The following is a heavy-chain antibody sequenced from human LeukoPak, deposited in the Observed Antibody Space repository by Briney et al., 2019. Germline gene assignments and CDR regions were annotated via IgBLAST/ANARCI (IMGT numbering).Heavy chain of an antibody. CDR1: GFTFSSYA. D-gene: IGHD3-22*01. J-gene: IGHJ4*02. CDR3: AKQPHYYDSSGYPP. V-gene: IGHV3-23*01. Sequence: PGGSLRLSCAASGFTFSSYAMSWVRQTPGKGLEWVSAISGSGGSTYYADSVKGRFTISRDNSKNTLYLQMNSLRAEGTAVYYCAKQPHYYDSSGYPPWGQGTLVTVSS. CDR2: ISGSGGST.